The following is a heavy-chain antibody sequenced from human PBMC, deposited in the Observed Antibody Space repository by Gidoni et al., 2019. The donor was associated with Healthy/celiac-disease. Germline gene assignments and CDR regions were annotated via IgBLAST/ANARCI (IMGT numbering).Heavy chain of an antibody. D-gene: IGHD6-19*01. Sequence: QAQLVQSGAEVKKPGASVKVSCKASGYTFTSYGISWVRQAPGQGLEWMGWISAYNGNTNYAQKLQGRVTMTTDTSTSTAYMELRSLRSDDTAVYYCARAEVPIAVAGNPDYGMDVWGQGTTVTVSS. CDR1: GYTFTSYG. CDR3: ARAEVPIAVAGNPDYGMDV. CDR2: ISAYNGNT. V-gene: IGHV1-18*01. J-gene: IGHJ6*02.